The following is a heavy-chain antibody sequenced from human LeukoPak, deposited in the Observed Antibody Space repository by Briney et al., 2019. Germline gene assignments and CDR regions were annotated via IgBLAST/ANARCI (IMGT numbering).Heavy chain of an antibody. CDR2: IDPGDSFT. J-gene: IGHJ4*02. V-gene: IGHV5-10-1*01. CDR3: ARDGGGVSSWVSH. Sequence: KPGESLRISCKGSGYSFSSYWISWVRQMPGKGLEWMGRIDPGDSFTKYRPSLEGRVTNSADKSLSTVYLQWSSLKASDTAIYYCARDGGGVSSWVSHWGQGTLVTVSS. D-gene: IGHD2-8*02. CDR1: GYSFSSYW.